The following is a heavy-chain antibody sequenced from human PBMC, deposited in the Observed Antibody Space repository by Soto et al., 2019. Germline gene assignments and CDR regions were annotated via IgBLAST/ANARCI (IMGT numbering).Heavy chain of an antibody. Sequence: PSETLSLTCTVSGGSISNGDYYWTWIRQHPGKGLEWIGYINYSGSTYYNTSLKSRLTISLDTSRNQFSLKLNSVTAADTAVYYCAREGNYEILTGHFLHWFDPWGQGTLVTVSS. J-gene: IGHJ5*02. CDR2: INYSGST. CDR1: GGSISNGDYY. CDR3: AREGNYEILTGHFLHWFDP. V-gene: IGHV4-31*03. D-gene: IGHD3-9*01.